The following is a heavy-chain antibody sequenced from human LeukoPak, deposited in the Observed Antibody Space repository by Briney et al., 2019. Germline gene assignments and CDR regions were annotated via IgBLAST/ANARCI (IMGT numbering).Heavy chain of an antibody. V-gene: IGHV3-30*03. CDR3: ARDSIYYYDSRPYHQQDY. CDR2: ISYDGSNK. CDR1: AFTFSSYG. Sequence: QPGGSLRLSCAASAFTFSSYGMHWVRQAPGKGLEWVAVISYDGSNKYYADSVKGRFTISRDNSKNTLYLQMNSLRAEDTAVYYCARDSIYYYDSRPYHQQDYWGQGTLVTVSS. D-gene: IGHD3-22*01. J-gene: IGHJ4*02.